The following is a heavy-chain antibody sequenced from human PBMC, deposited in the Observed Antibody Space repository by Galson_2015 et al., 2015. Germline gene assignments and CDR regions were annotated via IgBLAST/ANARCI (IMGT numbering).Heavy chain of an antibody. CDR3: ARRRIMTTVTGYYYYMDV. D-gene: IGHD4-17*01. CDR1: GYTFTSYD. CDR2: MNPNSGNT. J-gene: IGHJ6*03. V-gene: IGHV1-8*01. Sequence: SVKVSCKASGYTFTSYDINWVRQATGQGLEWMGWMNPNSGNTGYAQKFQGRVTMTRNTSISTAYMELSSLRSEDTAVYYCARRRIMTTVTGYYYYMDVWVKGTTVTVSS.